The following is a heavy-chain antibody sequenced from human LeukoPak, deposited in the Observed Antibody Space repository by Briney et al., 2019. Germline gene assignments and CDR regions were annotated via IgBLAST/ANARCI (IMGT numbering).Heavy chain of an antibody. V-gene: IGHV3-74*03. CDR1: GFTFSSYW. CDR3: VRRQTSTSGFDH. D-gene: IGHD6-6*01. CDR2: VNSDGSSS. Sequence: GSLRLSCAASGFTFSSYWMHWVRQAPGKGLVWVSRVNSDGSSSKYADSVKVRFTISRDNAKNTLYLRMNSLRAEDTALYYCVRRQTSTSGFDHWGQGTLVTVSS. J-gene: IGHJ4*02.